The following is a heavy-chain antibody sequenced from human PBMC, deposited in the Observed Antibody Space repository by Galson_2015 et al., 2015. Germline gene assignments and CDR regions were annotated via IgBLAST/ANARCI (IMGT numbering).Heavy chain of an antibody. CDR1: GFTFSSYG. Sequence: SLRLSCAASGFTFSSYGLHWVRQAPGKGLEWMAVIWYDGSNKYYADSVKGRFTISRDNSKNTLYLQMNSLRAEDTAVYYCARVLWDSSSRTPILDYWGQGTLVTVSS. V-gene: IGHV3-33*01. D-gene: IGHD6-13*01. CDR3: ARVLWDSSSRTPILDY. CDR2: IWYDGSNK. J-gene: IGHJ4*02.